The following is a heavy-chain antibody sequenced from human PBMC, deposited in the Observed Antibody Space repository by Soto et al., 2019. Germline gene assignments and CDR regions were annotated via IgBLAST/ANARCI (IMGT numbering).Heavy chain of an antibody. Sequence: SVKFSCKASGYTFTGYYMHWVRQAPGQGLEWMGWINPNSGGTNYAQKFQGRVTMTRDTSISTAYMELSRLRSDDTAVYYCARSGSTIFGVVISGSDYYYGMDVWGQGTTVTVSS. V-gene: IGHV1-2*02. J-gene: IGHJ6*02. CDR1: GYTFTGYY. D-gene: IGHD3-3*01. CDR2: INPNSGGT. CDR3: ARSGSTIFGVVISGSDYYYGMDV.